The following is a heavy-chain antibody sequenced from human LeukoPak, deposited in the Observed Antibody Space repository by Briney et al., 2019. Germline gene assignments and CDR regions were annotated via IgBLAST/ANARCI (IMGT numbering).Heavy chain of an antibody. CDR1: GYTLTELS. CDR3: ATVTMIQYWYFDL. V-gene: IGHV1-24*01. J-gene: IGHJ2*01. D-gene: IGHD3-22*01. Sequence: GATVKVSCKVSGYTLTELSMHWVRQAPGKGLEWMGGFDPEDGETIYAQKFQGRVTMTEDTSTDTAYMELSSLRSEDTAVYYCATVTMIQYWYFDLWGRGTLVTVSS. CDR2: FDPEDGET.